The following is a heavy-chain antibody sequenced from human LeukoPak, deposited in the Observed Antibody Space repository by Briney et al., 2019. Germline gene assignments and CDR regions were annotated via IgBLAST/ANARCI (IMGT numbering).Heavy chain of an antibody. J-gene: IGHJ5*02. V-gene: IGHV3-23*01. CDR1: GFTFSSYA. D-gene: IGHD6-19*01. CDR3: AKDSSSGWTAWFDP. CDR2: ISGSGGST. Sequence: GGSLRLSCAASGFTFSSYAMSWVRQAPGKGLEWVSAISGSGGSTYYADSVKGRFTISRDNSKDTLYLQMNSLRAEDTAVYYCAKDSSSGWTAWFDPWGQGTLVTVSS.